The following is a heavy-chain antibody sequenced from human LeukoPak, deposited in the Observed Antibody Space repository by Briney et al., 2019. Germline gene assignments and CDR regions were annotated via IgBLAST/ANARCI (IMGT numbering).Heavy chain of an antibody. Sequence: ASVKVSCKASGYTFTGHYMQWVRQAPGQGLEWMGWISPNSGDTLHAQKFQGRVTMARDTSINTAYMELSNLRSDDTAVYYCARARQGAGTYAFDIWAKGQWSPSLQ. CDR2: ISPNSGDT. D-gene: IGHD6-13*01. J-gene: IGHJ3*02. CDR3: ARARQGAGTYAFDI. V-gene: IGHV1-2*02. CDR1: GYTFTGHY.